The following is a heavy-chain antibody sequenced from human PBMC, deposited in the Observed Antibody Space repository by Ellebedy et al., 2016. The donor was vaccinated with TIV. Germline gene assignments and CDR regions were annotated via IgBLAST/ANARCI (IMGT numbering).Heavy chain of an antibody. D-gene: IGHD6-19*01. Sequence: SGPTLVKPTQTLTLTCTFSGFSLSTSGMCVSWIRQPPGKALEWLARIDWDDDKYYSTSLKTRLTISKDTSKNQVVLTMTNMDPVDTATYYCARINSGWGSGGLDYYGMDVWGQGTTVTVSS. V-gene: IGHV2-70*11. CDR3: ARINSGWGSGGLDYYGMDV. CDR1: GFSLSTSGMC. J-gene: IGHJ6*02. CDR2: IDWDDDK.